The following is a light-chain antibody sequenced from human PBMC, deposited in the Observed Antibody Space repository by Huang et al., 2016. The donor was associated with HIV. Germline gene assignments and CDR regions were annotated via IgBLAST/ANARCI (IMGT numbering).Light chain of an antibody. J-gene: IGKJ3*01. CDR1: QSVSSSY. CDR2: GAS. V-gene: IGKV3-20*01. Sequence: EIVLTQSPGTLSLSPGERATLSCSASQSVSSSYLAWYQQKPGQAPRLLIYGASSRATCLPDRFSGSGSGTDFTLTISRLEPEDFAVYYCQQYGSSPWFTFGPGTKVDIK. CDR3: QQYGSSPWFT.